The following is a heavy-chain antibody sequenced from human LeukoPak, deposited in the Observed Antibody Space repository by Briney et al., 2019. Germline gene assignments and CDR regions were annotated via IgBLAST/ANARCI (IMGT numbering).Heavy chain of an antibody. CDR3: ASGPLGRYCSGGSCYPGGY. J-gene: IGHJ4*02. Sequence: GGSLRLSCAASGFTFSSYAMHWVRQAPGKGLEWVAVISYDGSNKYYADSVKGRFTISRDNSKNTLYLQMNSLRAEDTAVYYCASGPLGRYCSGGSCYPGGYWGQGTLVTVSS. CDR2: ISYDGSNK. D-gene: IGHD2-15*01. V-gene: IGHV3-30-3*01. CDR1: GFTFSSYA.